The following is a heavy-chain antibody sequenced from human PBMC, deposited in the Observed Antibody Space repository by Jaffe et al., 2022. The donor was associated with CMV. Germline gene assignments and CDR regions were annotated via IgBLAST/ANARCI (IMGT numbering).Heavy chain of an antibody. J-gene: IGHJ6*03. V-gene: IGHV1-46*01. D-gene: IGHD5-12*01. CDR3: ASHLTGYSGYDSLPKSKLYYYYYMDV. Sequence: QVQLVQSGAEVKKPGASVKVSCKASGYTFTSYYMHWVRQAPGQGLEWMGIINPSGGSTSYAQKFQGRVTMTRDTSTSTVYMELSSLRSEDTAVYYCASHLTGYSGYDSLPKSKLYYYYYMDVWGKGTTVTVSS. CDR2: INPSGGST. CDR1: GYTFTSYY.